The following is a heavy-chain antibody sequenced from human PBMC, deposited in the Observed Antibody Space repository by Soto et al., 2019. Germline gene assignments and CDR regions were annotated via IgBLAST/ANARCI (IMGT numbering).Heavy chain of an antibody. CDR1: GDSISSYY. CDR3: AKHLSAWLRMEAFDV. CDR2: AYYGGNT. V-gene: IGHV4-59*08. D-gene: IGHD5-12*01. J-gene: IGHJ3*01. Sequence: QVQLQESGPGLVMPSETLSLTCTVSGDSISSYYWSWIRQPPGKGLEWIGYAYYGGNTNYNPSLKSRVTISVDTSKSQFALKLNSVTGADTAVYYCAKHLSAWLRMEAFDVWGPGTMVTVSS.